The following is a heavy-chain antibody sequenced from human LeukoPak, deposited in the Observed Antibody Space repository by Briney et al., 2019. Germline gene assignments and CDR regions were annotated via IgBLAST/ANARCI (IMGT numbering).Heavy chain of an antibody. CDR2: INPNSGGT. CDR3: ARVAGDYYDPTGYFRRWFDP. V-gene: IGHV1-2*02. CDR1: GYTFTGYY. Sequence: RGASVNVSCKASGYTFTGYYMNWVRQAPGQGLEWMGRINPNSGGTNYAQKFQGRVTLTRDTSISTAYMELSRLRSDDTAVYYCARVAGDYYDPTGYFRRWFDPWGQGTLVTVSS. J-gene: IGHJ5*02. D-gene: IGHD3-22*01.